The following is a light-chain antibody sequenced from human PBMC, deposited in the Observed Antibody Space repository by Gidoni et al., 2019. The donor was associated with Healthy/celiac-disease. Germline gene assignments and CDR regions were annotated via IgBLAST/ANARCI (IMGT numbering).Light chain of an antibody. CDR3: QQSYSTPWT. Sequence: VKITPSPSSLSASVGDRVTITCRASQSISSYLNWYQQKPGKAPKLLIYAASSLQSGVPSRFSGSGSGTDFTLTISSLQPEDVATYYCQQSYSTPWTFGQGTKVEIK. J-gene: IGKJ1*01. CDR1: QSISSY. CDR2: AAS. V-gene: IGKV1-39*01.